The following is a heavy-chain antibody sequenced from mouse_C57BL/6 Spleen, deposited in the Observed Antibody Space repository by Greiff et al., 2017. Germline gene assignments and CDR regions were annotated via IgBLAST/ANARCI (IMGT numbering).Heavy chain of an antibody. Sequence: VQLQQPGAELVKPGASVKLSCKASGYTFTSYWMHWVKQRPGRGLEWIGRIDPNRGGTKYNEKFKSKATLTVDKPSSTAYMQLSSLTSEDSAVYYCAREGAPYWYFDVWGTGTTVTVSS. CDR2: IDPNRGGT. CDR3: AREGAPYWYFDV. V-gene: IGHV1-72*01. J-gene: IGHJ1*03. CDR1: GYTFTSYW.